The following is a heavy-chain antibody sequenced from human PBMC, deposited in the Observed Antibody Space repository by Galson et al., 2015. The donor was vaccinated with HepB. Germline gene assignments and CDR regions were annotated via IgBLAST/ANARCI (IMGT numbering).Heavy chain of an antibody. D-gene: IGHD1-26*01. CDR1: GFTFSNHR. J-gene: IGHJ4*02. Sequence: SLRLSCAASGFTFSNHRMNWVRQAPGKGLEWVANIKEDGSETRYVDSVKGRFTISRDNAKNSLHPQMNSLRAEDTAVYYCAKGNGWVMSDWGQGILVTVSS. CDR2: IKEDGSET. V-gene: IGHV3-7*05. CDR3: AKGNGWVMSD.